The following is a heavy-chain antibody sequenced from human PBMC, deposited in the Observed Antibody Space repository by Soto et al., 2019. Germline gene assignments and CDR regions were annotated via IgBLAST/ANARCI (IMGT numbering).Heavy chain of an antibody. Sequence: GGSLRLSCAASGFTFSSYAMSWVRQAPGKGLEWVSAISGSGGSTYYADSVKGRFTISRDNSKNTLYLQMNSLRAEDTAVYYCAKLLVLDDFWSGYYFGPYYYGMDVWGQGTTVTVSS. J-gene: IGHJ6*02. V-gene: IGHV3-23*01. CDR1: GFTFSSYA. D-gene: IGHD3-3*01. CDR3: AKLLVLDDFWSGYYFGPYYYGMDV. CDR2: ISGSGGST.